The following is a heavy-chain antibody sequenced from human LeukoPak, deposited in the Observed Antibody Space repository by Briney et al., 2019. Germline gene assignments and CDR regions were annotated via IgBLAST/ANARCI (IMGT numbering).Heavy chain of an antibody. CDR2: ISSSSSYI. Sequence: ASVKVSCKASGYTFTGYYMHWVRQAPGKGLEWVSSISSSSSYIYYADSVKGRFTISRDNAKNSLYLQMNSLRAEDTAVYYCARDLGYDYVWGSYRYTGALDYWGQGTLVTVSS. V-gene: IGHV3-21*01. D-gene: IGHD3-16*02. CDR3: ARDLGYDYVWGSYRYTGALDY. CDR1: GYTFTGYY. J-gene: IGHJ4*02.